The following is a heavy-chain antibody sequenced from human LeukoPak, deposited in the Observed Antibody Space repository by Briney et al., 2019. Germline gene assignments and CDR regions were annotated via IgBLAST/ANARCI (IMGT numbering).Heavy chain of an antibody. Sequence: GGSLRLSCAASGFTFSSFDVNWVRQAPGKGLEWVSYISSNGSTIYYADSVKGRFTISRDNAKNSLYLQMNSLRAEDTAVYYCAREGSSGYSGYFDLWGRGTLVTVSS. D-gene: IGHD3-22*01. CDR3: AREGSSGYSGYFDL. J-gene: IGHJ2*01. CDR1: GFTFSSFD. CDR2: ISSNGSTI. V-gene: IGHV3-48*03.